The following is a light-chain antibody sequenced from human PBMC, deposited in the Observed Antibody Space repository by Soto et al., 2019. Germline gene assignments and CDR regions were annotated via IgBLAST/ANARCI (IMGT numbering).Light chain of an antibody. CDR3: QQAASFPFT. V-gene: IGKV1-12*02. CDR2: TAS. Sequence: DIQLTQSPASVSAAVGDRINISCRASQPIKTWLAWYQQKPGKGPKLLIYTASTLATGVPSRFSGSDSGTDFTLTISSLQPEDAAIYSCQQAASFPFTFGPGAKV. CDR1: QPIKTW. J-gene: IGKJ3*01.